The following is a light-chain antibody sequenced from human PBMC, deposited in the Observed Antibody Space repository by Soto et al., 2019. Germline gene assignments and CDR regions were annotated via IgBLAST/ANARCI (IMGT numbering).Light chain of an antibody. Sequence: DIQMTQSPSSLSASVGDRVPITCRASQSIYSSLNWYHQKPGKAPKLLIYAASNLQSGVPSRFSGSGSGTDFTLSISSLQPEDFATYYCQQCYSAPYTFGQGTKLEI. CDR3: QQCYSAPYT. CDR1: QSIYSS. J-gene: IGKJ2*01. CDR2: AAS. V-gene: IGKV1-39*01.